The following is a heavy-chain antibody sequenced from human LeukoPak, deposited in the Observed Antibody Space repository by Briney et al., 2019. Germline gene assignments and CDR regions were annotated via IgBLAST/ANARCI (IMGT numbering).Heavy chain of an antibody. CDR2: INWNGGST. V-gene: IGHV3-20*04. CDR3: ARLESDSNWGTIIGGSY. CDR1: GFTFDDYG. J-gene: IGHJ4*02. Sequence: PGGSLRLSCAASGFTFDDYGMSWVRQAPGKGLEWVSGINWNGGSTGYADSVKGRFTISRDNAKNSLYLQMNSLRAEDTALYYCARLESDSNWGTIIGGSYWGQGTLVTVSS. D-gene: IGHD7-27*01.